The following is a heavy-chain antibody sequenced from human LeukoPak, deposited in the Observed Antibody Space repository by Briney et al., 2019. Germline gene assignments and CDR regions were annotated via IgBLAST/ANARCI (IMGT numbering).Heavy chain of an antibody. Sequence: GGSLGLSCAASGFTFSSYEMNWLRQAPGKGLEWVSYISSSGSTIYYADSVKGRFTISRDNAKNSLYLQMNSLRAEDTAVYYCAELGIIGGVWGKGTTVTISS. J-gene: IGHJ6*04. D-gene: IGHD3-16*01. V-gene: IGHV3-48*03. CDR1: GFTFSSYE. CDR2: ISSSGSTI. CDR3: AELGIIGGV.